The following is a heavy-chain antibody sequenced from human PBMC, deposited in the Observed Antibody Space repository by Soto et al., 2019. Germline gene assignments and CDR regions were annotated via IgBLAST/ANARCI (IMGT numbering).Heavy chain of an antibody. CDR2: INHSGST. CDR1: GASIYNGGYF. J-gene: IGHJ4*02. V-gene: IGHV4-30-2*06. D-gene: IGHD3-10*01. Sequence: PSETLSLTCSVSGASIYNGGYFWSWIRQSPGKGLEWIGEINHSGSTNYNPSLKSRVTISVDTSKNQFSLKLSSVTAADTAVYYCARAPRGNYGYPSYFDYWGQGTLVTV. CDR3: ARAPRGNYGYPSYFDY.